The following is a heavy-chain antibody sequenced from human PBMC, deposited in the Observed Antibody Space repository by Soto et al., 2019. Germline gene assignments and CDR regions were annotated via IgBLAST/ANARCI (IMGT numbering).Heavy chain of an antibody. V-gene: IGHV4-59*01. Sequence: PSATLSLTCTVSGGSISSYYWSWIRQPPGKGLEWIGYIYYSGSTNYNPSLKSRVTISVDTSKNQFSLKLSSVTAADTAVYYCARHTTNWWFDPWGQGTLVTVSS. D-gene: IGHD7-27*01. CDR3: ARHTTNWWFDP. J-gene: IGHJ5*02. CDR1: GGSISSYY. CDR2: IYYSGST.